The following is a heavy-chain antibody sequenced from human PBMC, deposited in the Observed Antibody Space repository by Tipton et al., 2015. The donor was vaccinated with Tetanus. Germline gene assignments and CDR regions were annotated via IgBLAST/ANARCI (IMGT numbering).Heavy chain of an antibody. Sequence: TLSLTCTVSGGSISSSSYYWGWIRQPPGKGLEWIGSIYYSGSTYYNPSLKSRVTISVDTSKNQFSLNLNSVTPEDTAVYYCVRGTSWGKGWYFDLWGRGTLATVSS. CDR1: GGSISSSSYY. CDR3: VRGTSWGKGWYFDL. D-gene: IGHD7-27*01. V-gene: IGHV4-39*01. CDR2: IYYSGST. J-gene: IGHJ2*01.